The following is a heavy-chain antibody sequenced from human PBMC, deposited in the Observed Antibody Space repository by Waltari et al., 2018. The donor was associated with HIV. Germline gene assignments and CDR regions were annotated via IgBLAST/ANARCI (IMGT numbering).Heavy chain of an antibody. CDR3: ARGLRVPAAITKFDP. CDR2: KWYDGSNK. Sequence: QVQLVESGGGVVQPGRSLRLSCAASGFTFSSYGMHWVRQAPGKGLEWVAVKWYDGSNKYYADSVKGRFTISRDNSKNTLYLQMNSLRAEDTAVYYCARGLRVPAAITKFDPWGQGTLVTVSS. D-gene: IGHD2-2*01. CDR1: GFTFSSYG. V-gene: IGHV3-33*01. J-gene: IGHJ5*02.